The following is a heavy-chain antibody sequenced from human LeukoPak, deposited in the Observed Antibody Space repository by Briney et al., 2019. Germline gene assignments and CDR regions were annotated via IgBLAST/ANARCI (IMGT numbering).Heavy chain of an antibody. Sequence: SSETLSLTCAVYGGSFSGYYWSWIRQPPGKGLEWIGEINPSGSTNYNPSLKSRVTISVDTSKNQFSLKLSSVTAADTAVYYCARAPYGNFDYWGQGTLVTVSS. V-gene: IGHV4-34*01. CDR1: GGSFSGYY. CDR3: ARAPYGNFDY. CDR2: INPSGST. J-gene: IGHJ4*02. D-gene: IGHD3-10*01.